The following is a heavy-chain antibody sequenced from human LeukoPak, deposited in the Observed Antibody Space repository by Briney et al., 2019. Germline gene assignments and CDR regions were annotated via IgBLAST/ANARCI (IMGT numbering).Heavy chain of an antibody. CDR2: ISAYNGNT. CDR1: GYTFTSYG. D-gene: IGHD2-2*01. J-gene: IGHJ6*02. CDR3: ARDRWRVVSAAMPYGMDV. Sequence: GASVKVSCKASGYTFTSYGISWVRQAPGQGLEWMGWISAYNGNTNYAQKLQGRVTMTTDTSTSTAYMELRSLRSDDTAVYYCARDRWRVVSAAMPYGMDVWGQGTTVTVSS. V-gene: IGHV1-18*01.